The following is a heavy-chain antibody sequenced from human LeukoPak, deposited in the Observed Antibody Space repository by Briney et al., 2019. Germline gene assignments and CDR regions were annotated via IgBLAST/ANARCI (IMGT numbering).Heavy chain of an antibody. CDR2: FDPEDDEA. D-gene: IGHD1-1*01. Sequence: ASVKVSCKVSGYSLSELSIHWVRQAPGKGLEWMGGFDPEDDEAIYVQSLEGRVTMTEDTSTDTAYMELSGLTSDDAAVYCATDVTGTAPYDFWGQGTLVTVS. J-gene: IGHJ4*02. CDR3: ATDVTGTAPYDF. V-gene: IGHV1-24*01. CDR1: GYSLSELS.